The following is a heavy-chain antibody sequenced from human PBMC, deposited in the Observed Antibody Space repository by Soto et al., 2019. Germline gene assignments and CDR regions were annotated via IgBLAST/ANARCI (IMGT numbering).Heavy chain of an antibody. CDR3: TRALSGSYDS. V-gene: IGHV3-21*01. CDR1: GFTFSVYS. CDR2: ISSSSDYI. D-gene: IGHD1-26*01. J-gene: IGHJ5*01. Sequence: GSLRLSCEASGFTFSVYSMNWVRQAPRKGLEWVSSISSSSDYIYYADSVRGRFTVSRDNAKNSLYLQLNSLRAEDTAMYYCTRALSGSYDSWGQGTLVTVSS.